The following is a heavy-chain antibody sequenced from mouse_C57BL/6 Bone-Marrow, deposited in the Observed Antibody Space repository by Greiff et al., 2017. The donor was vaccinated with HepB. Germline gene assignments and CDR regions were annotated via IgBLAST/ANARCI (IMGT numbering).Heavy chain of an antibody. J-gene: IGHJ4*01. D-gene: IGHD1-1*01. V-gene: IGHV1-61*01. CDR1: GYTFTSYW. Sequence: QVQLQQPGAELVRPGSSVKLSCKASGYTFTSYWMDWVKQRPGQGLEWIGNIYPSDSETHYNQKFKDKATLTVDKSSSTAYMQLSSLTSEDSAVYYWATLLLRSYYAIDYWGQGTSVTVSS. CDR3: ATLLLRSYYAIDY. CDR2: IYPSDSET.